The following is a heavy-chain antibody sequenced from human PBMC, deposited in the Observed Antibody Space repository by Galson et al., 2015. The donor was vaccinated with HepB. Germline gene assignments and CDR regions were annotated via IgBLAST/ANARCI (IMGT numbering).Heavy chain of an antibody. D-gene: IGHD3-9*01. V-gene: IGHV1-2*06. CDR3: ASEPRTYDILTGYYGGL. J-gene: IGHJ2*01. CDR1: GYTFTGYY. Sequence: SVKVSCKASGYTFTGYYMHWVRQAPGQGLEWMGRINPNSGGTNYAQKFQGRVTMTRDTSISTAYMELSRLRSDDTAVYYCASEPRTYDILTGYYGGLWGRGTLVTVSS. CDR2: INPNSGGT.